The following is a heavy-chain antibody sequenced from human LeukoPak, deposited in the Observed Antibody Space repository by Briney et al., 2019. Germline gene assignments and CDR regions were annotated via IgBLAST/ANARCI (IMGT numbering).Heavy chain of an antibody. CDR3: ARPVVGALIFDY. J-gene: IGHJ4*02. Sequence: QXLEWMGWINPNSGGTNYAQKFQGRVTMTRDTSISTAYMGLSRLRSDDTAVYYCARPVVGALIFDYWGQGTLVTVSS. D-gene: IGHD1-26*01. CDR2: INPNSGGT. V-gene: IGHV1-2*02.